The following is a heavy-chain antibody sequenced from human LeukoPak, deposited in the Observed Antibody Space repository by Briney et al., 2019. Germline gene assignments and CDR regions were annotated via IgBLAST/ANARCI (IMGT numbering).Heavy chain of an antibody. J-gene: IGHJ6*03. CDR1: GFTFSSYW. CDR2: IKQDGSEK. CDR3: VRDGGWYKRGLDYYYYYMDV. V-gene: IGHV3-7*03. D-gene: IGHD6-19*01. Sequence: GGSLRLSCAASGFTFSSYWMSGVRQAPGKGLEWVANIKQDGSEKYYVDSMKGRFTISRDNAKNSLYLQMNSLRAEDTALYHCVRDGGWYKRGLDYYYYYMDVWGKGTTVTVSS.